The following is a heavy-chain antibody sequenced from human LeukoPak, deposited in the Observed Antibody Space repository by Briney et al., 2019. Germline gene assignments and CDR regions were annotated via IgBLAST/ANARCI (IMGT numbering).Heavy chain of an antibody. D-gene: IGHD1-1*01. Sequence: GKSLRLSCAASGFTFSSYGMHWVRQAPGKGLEWVAVIWYDGSNKYYVDSVKGRFTISRDNSKNTLYLQMNSLRAKDTAVYYCARDRLERHFYYYGMDVWGQGTTVTVSS. CDR2: IWYDGSNK. V-gene: IGHV3-33*01. CDR1: GFTFSSYG. J-gene: IGHJ6*02. CDR3: ARDRLERHFYYYGMDV.